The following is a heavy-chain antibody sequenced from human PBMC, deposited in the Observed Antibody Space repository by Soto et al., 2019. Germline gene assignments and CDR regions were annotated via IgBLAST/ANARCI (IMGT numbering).Heavy chain of an antibody. J-gene: IGHJ4*02. V-gene: IGHV1-18*01. D-gene: IGHD5-12*01. CDR3: ARDPRPSSVFGVGGYDPFHFDY. Sequence: GASVKVSCKASGYTFTSYGISWVRQAPGQGLEWMGWISAYNGNTNYAQKLQGRVTMTTDTSTSTAYMELRSLRSDDTAVYYCARDPRPSSVFGVGGYDPFHFDYWGQGTLVTVSS. CDR2: ISAYNGNT. CDR1: GYTFTSYG.